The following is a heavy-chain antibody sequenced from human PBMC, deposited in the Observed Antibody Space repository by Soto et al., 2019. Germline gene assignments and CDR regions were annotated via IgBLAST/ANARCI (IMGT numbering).Heavy chain of an antibody. J-gene: IGHJ5*02. CDR1: GGSISSGGYY. Sequence: SETLSLTCTVSGGSISSGGYYWSWIRQHPGKGLEWIGYIYYSGSTYYNPSLKSRVTISVDTSKNQFSLKLSSVTAADTAVYYCARNTGITIFGVVILYNWFDPWGQGTLVTVSS. CDR2: IYYSGST. V-gene: IGHV4-31*03. D-gene: IGHD3-3*01. CDR3: ARNTGITIFGVVILYNWFDP.